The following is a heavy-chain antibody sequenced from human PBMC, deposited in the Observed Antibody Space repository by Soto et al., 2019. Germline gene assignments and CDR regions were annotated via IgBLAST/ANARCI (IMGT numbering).Heavy chain of an antibody. CDR1: VDTFSTSA. CDR3: ATQKVAAVTTASPLDY. J-gene: IGHJ4*02. V-gene: IGHV1-69*12. D-gene: IGHD4-17*01. Sequence: QVQLVQSGAEVRKPGSSVRVSCKASVDTFSTSAINWVRQAPGQGLDWMGGIIPIFDTANYAQKFQGRVTLTADESTTTAYMELTSLRSEDTAVYYCATQKVAAVTTASPLDYWGQGTLVTVSS. CDR2: IIPIFDTA.